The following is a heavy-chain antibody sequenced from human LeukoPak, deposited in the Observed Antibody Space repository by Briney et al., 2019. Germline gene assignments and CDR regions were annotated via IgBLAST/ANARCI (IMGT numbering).Heavy chain of an antibody. V-gene: IGHV4-59*01. D-gene: IGHD6-19*01. CDR3: AGGQWLGRYFDY. Sequence: PSETLSLTCTVSDDSITIYYWTWIRQPPGKGLEWIGHMFYSGSTSYNPSLKSRVTISIDTSNNQFSLRLTSVTAADTAVYYCAGGQWLGRYFDYWGQGTLVTVSS. CDR2: MFYSGST. CDR1: DDSITIYY. J-gene: IGHJ4*02.